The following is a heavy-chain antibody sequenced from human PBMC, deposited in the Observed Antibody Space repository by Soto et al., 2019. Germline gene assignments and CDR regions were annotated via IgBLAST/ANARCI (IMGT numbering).Heavy chain of an antibody. D-gene: IGHD1-26*01. J-gene: IGHJ4*02. CDR2: ISWNSGSI. Sequence: GGSLRLYCAASGFTFDDYAMHWVRQAPGKGLEWVSGISWNSGSIGYADSVKGRFTISRDNAKNSLYLQMNSLRAEDTALYYCAKASGGSIVGATDYFDYWGQGTLVTVSS. CDR3: AKASGGSIVGATDYFDY. V-gene: IGHV3-9*01. CDR1: GFTFDDYA.